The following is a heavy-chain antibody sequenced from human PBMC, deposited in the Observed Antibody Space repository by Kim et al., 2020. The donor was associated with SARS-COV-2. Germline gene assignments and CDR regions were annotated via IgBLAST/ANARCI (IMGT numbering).Heavy chain of an antibody. V-gene: IGHV3-7*01. CDR3: ARGVDV. Sequence: GGSLRLSCAASGLTSSSSWMSSVRQAPGMGLEWVANIKQYGSEKHYVDSVKGRFTISRDNAKNSLYLQMNNLRAEDTAVYYCARGVDVWGQGTTVTVSS. J-gene: IGHJ6*02. CDR2: IKQYGSEK. CDR1: GLTSSSSW.